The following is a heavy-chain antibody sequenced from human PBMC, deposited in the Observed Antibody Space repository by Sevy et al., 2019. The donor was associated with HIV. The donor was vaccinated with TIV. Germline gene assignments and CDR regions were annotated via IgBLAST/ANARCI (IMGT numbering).Heavy chain of an antibody. CDR1: GFPFGTYA. D-gene: IGHD3-3*02. CDR2: ISNEGNVY. CDR3: ASDPTIFGQVRGYCDY. J-gene: IGHJ4*02. Sequence: GGSLRLSCAASGFPFGTYAMHWVRQAPGKGLEWLGVISNEGNVYHSADSVKGRFTISRDNSRNTLSLQMNNLRVDDTAVYYCASDPTIFGQVRGYCDYWGQGTLVTVSS. V-gene: IGHV3-30-3*01.